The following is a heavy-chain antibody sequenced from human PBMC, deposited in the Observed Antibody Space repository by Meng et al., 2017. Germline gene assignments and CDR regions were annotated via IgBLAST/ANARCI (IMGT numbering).Heavy chain of an antibody. CDR1: GFTFSSYG. CDR2: ISYDGSNK. V-gene: IGHV3-30*03. CDR3: ATSLPYSSHPRGGYYYYGMDV. D-gene: IGHD6-13*01. Sequence: GESLKISCAAPGFTFSSYGMHWVRQAPGKGLEWVGVISYDGSNKYYADAVKGRFTISRDNSKNTLYLQMNRLRAEDTAVYYCATSLPYSSHPRGGYYYYGMDVWGQGTTVTVSS. J-gene: IGHJ6*02.